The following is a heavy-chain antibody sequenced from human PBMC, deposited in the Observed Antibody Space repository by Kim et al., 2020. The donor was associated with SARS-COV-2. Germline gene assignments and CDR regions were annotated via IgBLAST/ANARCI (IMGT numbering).Heavy chain of an antibody. CDR2: INHSGST. D-gene: IGHD3-3*01. J-gene: IGHJ6*02. V-gene: IGHV4-34*01. CDR3: ARGITLGITIFGVVMSPGYGMDV. CDR1: GGSFSGYY. Sequence: SETLSLTCAVYGGSFSGYYWSWIRQPPGKGLEWIGEINHSGSTNYNPSLKSRVTISVDTSKNQFSLKLSSVTAADTAVYYCARGITLGITIFGVVMSPGYGMDVWGQGTTVTVSS.